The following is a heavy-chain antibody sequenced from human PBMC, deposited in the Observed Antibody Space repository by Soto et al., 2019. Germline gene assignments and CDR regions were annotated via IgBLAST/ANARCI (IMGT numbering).Heavy chain of an antibody. V-gene: IGHV3-30*14. J-gene: IGHJ6*02. D-gene: IGHD5-12*01. CDR2: ISYDGTYK. Sequence: GGSLRLSCAASGFTFNNFAMHWVRQAPGKGLEWVAFISYDGTYKYYADSVRGRFTVYRDNSKSTLFLQMNSLKFEDTAVYVCANEVDVAFSSLQYGMDVSGQMTTGTFS. CDR3: ANEVDVAFSSLQYGMDV. CDR1: GFTFNNFA.